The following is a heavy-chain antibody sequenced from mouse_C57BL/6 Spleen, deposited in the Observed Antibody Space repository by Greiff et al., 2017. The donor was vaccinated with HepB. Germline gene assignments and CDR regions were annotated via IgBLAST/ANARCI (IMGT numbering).Heavy chain of an antibody. J-gene: IGHJ3*01. D-gene: IGHD3-2*02. Sequence: VKLMESGPELVKPGASVKISCKASGYSFTSYYIRWVKQRPGQGLEWIGWIYPGSGNTKYNEKFKGKATLTADTSSSTAYMQLSSLTSEDSAVYYCARDSSGPAWFAYWGQGTLVTVSA. CDR1: GYSFTSYY. CDR3: ARDSSGPAWFAY. V-gene: IGHV1-66*01. CDR2: IYPGSGNT.